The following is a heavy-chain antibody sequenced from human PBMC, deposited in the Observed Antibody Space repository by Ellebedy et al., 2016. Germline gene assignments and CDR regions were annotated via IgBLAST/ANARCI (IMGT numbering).Heavy chain of an antibody. J-gene: IGHJ5*02. Sequence: SVKVSXXASGGTFSSYAISWVRQAPGQGLEWMGRIIPILGIANYAQKFQGRVTITADKSTSTAYMELSSLRSEDTAVYYCARDHCSSTSCTPGWFDPWGQGTLVTVSS. CDR3: ARDHCSSTSCTPGWFDP. CDR2: IIPILGIA. V-gene: IGHV1-69*04. D-gene: IGHD2-2*01. CDR1: GGTFSSYA.